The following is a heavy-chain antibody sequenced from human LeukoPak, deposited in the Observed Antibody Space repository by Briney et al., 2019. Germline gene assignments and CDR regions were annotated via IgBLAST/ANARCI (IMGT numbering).Heavy chain of an antibody. Sequence: GGSLRLSCVASGFSFSSYSMNWVRQAPGKGLEWVSTISSGTGSYIYYADSVRGRFTISRDNAKNSLYLQVNSLRAEDTAVYYCARCSGVFGSSGYWGQGTLVTVSS. CDR3: ARCSGVFGSSGY. J-gene: IGHJ4*02. CDR2: ISSGTGSYI. V-gene: IGHV3-21*01. D-gene: IGHD6-6*01. CDR1: GFSFSSYS.